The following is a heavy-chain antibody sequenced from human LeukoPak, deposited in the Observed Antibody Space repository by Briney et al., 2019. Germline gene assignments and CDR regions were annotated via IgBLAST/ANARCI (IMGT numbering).Heavy chain of an antibody. Sequence: SGTLSRTCSVSCYSISSGYYWGWVRQAPGKGLEWVWGIYNSGSTYYNHSLKSRVTISIDTSKNQFSLKLNCLTAADTAVYYCAGRVGWGYYFDYWGQGTLVSVSS. V-gene: IGHV4-38-2*01. J-gene: IGHJ4*02. D-gene: IGHD3-16*01. CDR1: CYSISSGYY. CDR2: IYNSGST. CDR3: AGRVGWGYYFDY.